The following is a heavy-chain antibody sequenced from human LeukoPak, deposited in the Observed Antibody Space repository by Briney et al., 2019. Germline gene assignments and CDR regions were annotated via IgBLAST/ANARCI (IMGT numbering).Heavy chain of an antibody. CDR1: GGSISSSSYY. D-gene: IGHD6-13*01. CDR2: IYYSGST. Sequence: SETLSLTCTVSGGSISSSSYYWGWIRQPPGKGLEWIGSIYYSGSTYYNPSLKSRVTISVDTSKNQFSLKLSSVTAADTAVYYCARPTGGGGSSSWSTNAPFDYWGKGTLVTVSS. CDR3: ARPTGGGGSSSWSTNAPFDY. V-gene: IGHV4-39*01. J-gene: IGHJ4*02.